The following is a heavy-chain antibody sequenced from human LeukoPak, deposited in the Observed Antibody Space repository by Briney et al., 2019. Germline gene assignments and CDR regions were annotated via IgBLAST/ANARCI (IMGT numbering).Heavy chain of an antibody. V-gene: IGHV4-4*02. Sequence: PSETLSLTCAVSGGSISSSNWWSWVRQPPGKGLEWIGEIYHNGNTNYNPSLKSRVTISVDKSKNQFSLKLRSVTAADTAVYYCATSRDGHNKFDYWGQGTLVTVSS. CDR1: GGSISSSNW. D-gene: IGHD5-24*01. J-gene: IGHJ4*02. CDR2: IYHNGNT. CDR3: ATSRDGHNKFDY.